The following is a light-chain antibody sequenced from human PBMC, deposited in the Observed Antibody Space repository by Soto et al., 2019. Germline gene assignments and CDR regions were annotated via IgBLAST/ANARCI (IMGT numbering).Light chain of an antibody. CDR3: QQSYSTPPT. J-gene: IGKJ2*01. CDR1: QSISSY. CDR2: AAS. Sequence: DIQMTQSPSSLSASVGDRVTITCRASQSISSYLNWYQQKPGKAPKLLIYAASSLQSGVPSRFSGSGSGTDFTHTISSRQPEDFATYYGQQSYSTPPTFVQGTKLEIK. V-gene: IGKV1-39*01.